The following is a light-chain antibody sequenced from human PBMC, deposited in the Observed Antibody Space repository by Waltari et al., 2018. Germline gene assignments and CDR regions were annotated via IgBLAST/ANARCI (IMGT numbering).Light chain of an antibody. Sequence: EIVLTQSPGTLSLSPGERATLSCRASQSVGSNYVAWYQQVPGQAPRLLIYDASIRATGIPDRFSGSGAGTGFSLTIRRLEPEDVAVYHCQQYGSSPLTFGGGTKVEIK. V-gene: IGKV3-20*01. CDR1: QSVGSNY. CDR2: DAS. J-gene: IGKJ4*01. CDR3: QQYGSSPLT.